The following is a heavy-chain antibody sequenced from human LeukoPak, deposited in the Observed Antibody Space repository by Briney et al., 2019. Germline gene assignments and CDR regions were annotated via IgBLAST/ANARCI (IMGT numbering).Heavy chain of an antibody. J-gene: IGHJ5*02. V-gene: IGHV3-23*01. Sequence: PGGSLRLSCAASGFTFSSYGMSWVRQAPGKGLEWVSSISGSGSSTYYADSVKGRLTISRDNSKNTLYLQMNSLRAEDTAVYYCAKDPYDSGWYRCGHWGQGTLVTVSS. CDR2: ISGSGSST. CDR3: AKDPYDSGWYRCGH. D-gene: IGHD6-19*01. CDR1: GFTFSSYG.